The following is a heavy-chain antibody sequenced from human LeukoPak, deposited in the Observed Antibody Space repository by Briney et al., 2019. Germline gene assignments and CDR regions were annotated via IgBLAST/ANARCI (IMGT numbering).Heavy chain of an antibody. J-gene: IGHJ4*02. Sequence: GASVKVSCKASGYTFTSYGISWVRQAPGQGLEWMGWISAYNGNTNYAQKLQGRVTMTTGTSTSTAYMELRSLRSDDTAVYYCARTRNSHYDFWSGYDYWGQGTLVTVSS. CDR1: GYTFTSYG. D-gene: IGHD3-3*01. CDR2: ISAYNGNT. V-gene: IGHV1-18*01. CDR3: ARTRNSHYDFWSGYDY.